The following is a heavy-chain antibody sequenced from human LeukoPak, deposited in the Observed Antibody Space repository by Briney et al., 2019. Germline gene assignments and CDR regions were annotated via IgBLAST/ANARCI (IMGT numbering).Heavy chain of an antibody. V-gene: IGHV4-4*08. Sequence: SETLSLTCTVSGVSISGFYWNWIRQPPRKGLEWVGYSHTGGSISSNPSLNSRVAFSTDTSKNQVSLRLNSVTATDTAVYYCARRRGGFGEGEFDYWGQGIPVTVST. J-gene: IGHJ4*02. CDR3: ARRRGGFGEGEFDY. CDR2: SHTGGSI. CDR1: GVSISGFY. D-gene: IGHD3-10*01.